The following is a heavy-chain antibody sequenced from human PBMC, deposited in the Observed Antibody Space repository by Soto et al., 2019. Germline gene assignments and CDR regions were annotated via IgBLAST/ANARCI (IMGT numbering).Heavy chain of an antibody. CDR2: ISTSDGNT. CDR3: AMWAFASRDWYSGTFEL. CDR1: GYTFTNFG. Sequence: QVQLVQSGNEVKKPGASVKVSCKASGYTFTNFGISWMRQAPGQGPEWMGWISTSDGNTNYGQKFHERVTMTTDASTTTAHMELRSLTSDDTAVYYCAMWAFASRDWYSGTFELWGLGTLVTVSA. D-gene: IGHD6-19*01. J-gene: IGHJ3*01. V-gene: IGHV1-18*04.